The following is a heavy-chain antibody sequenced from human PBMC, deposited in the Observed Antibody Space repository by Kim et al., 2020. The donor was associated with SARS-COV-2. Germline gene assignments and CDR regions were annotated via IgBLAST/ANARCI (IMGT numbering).Heavy chain of an antibody. J-gene: IGHJ4*02. CDR2: IKEDGSEK. Sequence: GGSLRLSCAASGFIFSSYWMSWLRQAPGKGLEWVANIKEDGSEKYYVDSVKGRFTISRDNAKNSLYLQINSLRVEDTAVYYCARILNYYDSSGYPGIFDYWGQGTLVTVSS. CDR3: ARILNYYDSSGYPGIFDY. V-gene: IGHV3-7*01. CDR1: GFIFSSYW. D-gene: IGHD3-22*01.